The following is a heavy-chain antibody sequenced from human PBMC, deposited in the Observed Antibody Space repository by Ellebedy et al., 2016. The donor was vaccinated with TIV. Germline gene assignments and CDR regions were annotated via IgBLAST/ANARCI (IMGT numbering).Heavy chain of an antibody. D-gene: IGHD6-13*01. J-gene: IGHJ6*02. CDR1: GGSISSSSYY. CDR3: ARDNTAAGTLYYYGMDV. Sequence: SETLSLXXTVSGGSISSSSYYWGWIRQPPGKGLEWIGSIYYSGSTYYNPSLKSRVTISVDTSKNQFSLKLSSVTAADTAVYYCARDNTAAGTLYYYGMDVWGQGTTVTVSS. CDR2: IYYSGST. V-gene: IGHV4-39*07.